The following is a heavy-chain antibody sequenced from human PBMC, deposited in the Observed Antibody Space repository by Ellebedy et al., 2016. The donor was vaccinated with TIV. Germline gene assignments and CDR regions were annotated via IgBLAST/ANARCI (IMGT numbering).Heavy chain of an antibody. CDR1: GYSFTNYW. J-gene: IGHJ4*02. V-gene: IGHV5-51*01. Sequence: GESLKISXKGSGYSFTNYWIGWVRLVPGKGLEWLAIMYPGNSHIVYSPSFPGHVTVSADNSINTAYLQLSGLRASDTGIYYCARHSGFDSGSYIYWGQGTLVTVSS. CDR3: ARHSGFDSGSYIY. D-gene: IGHD3-10*01. CDR2: MYPGNSHI.